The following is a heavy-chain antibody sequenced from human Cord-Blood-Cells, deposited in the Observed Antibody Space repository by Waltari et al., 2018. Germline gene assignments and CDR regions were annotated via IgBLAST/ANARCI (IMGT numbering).Heavy chain of an antibody. Sequence: QVQLQQWGAGLLKPSETLSLTCAVYGGSFSGYYWSWIRPPPGKGREWIGEINHSGSTNYNPSLKSRVTISVDTSKNQFSLKLSSVTAADTAVYYCARGHVPADFWSGYYYYYYYYGMDVWGQGTTVTVSS. V-gene: IGHV4-34*01. D-gene: IGHD3-3*01. J-gene: IGHJ6*02. CDR3: ARGHVPADFWSGYYYYYYYYGMDV. CDR2: INHSGST. CDR1: GGSFSGYY.